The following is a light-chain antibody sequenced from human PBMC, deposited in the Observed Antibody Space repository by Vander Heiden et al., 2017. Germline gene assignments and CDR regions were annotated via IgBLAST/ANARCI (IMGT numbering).Light chain of an antibody. J-gene: IGKJ2*01. CDR3: QQSYSSPYT. CDR2: AAS. V-gene: IGKV1-39*01. CDR1: QRISSY. Sequence: DIQMTQSPSSLSASVGDRVTITCRASQRISSYLNWYQQKPGKAPKLLIYAASSLQGGVPSRFSGSGSGTDFTLTISSLQPEDVAAYYCQQSYSSPYTFGQGTKLEIK.